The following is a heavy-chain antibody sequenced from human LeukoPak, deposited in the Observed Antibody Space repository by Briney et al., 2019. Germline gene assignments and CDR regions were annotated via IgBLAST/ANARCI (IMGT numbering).Heavy chain of an antibody. CDR3: ARALTFPDFYYYMDV. CDR2: INPSGRT. J-gene: IGHJ6*03. CDR1: GGSFSGYQ. V-gene: IGHV4-34*01. Sequence: SETLSLSCAVYGGSFSGYQWTWVRQSPGMGLEWIGEINPSGRTNYNPSLKSRAIISVDTSKNQFSLRLSSGTAADTAIYYCARALTFPDFYYYMDVWGEGTTVTVSS. D-gene: IGHD2/OR15-2a*01.